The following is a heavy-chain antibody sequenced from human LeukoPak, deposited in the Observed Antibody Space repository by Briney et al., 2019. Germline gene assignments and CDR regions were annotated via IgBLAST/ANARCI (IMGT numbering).Heavy chain of an antibody. CDR3: ARGPTYYYDSSGYSTEDY. CDR1: GYTFTSYG. D-gene: IGHD3-22*01. J-gene: IGHJ4*02. Sequence: ASVKVSCKASGYTFTSYGISWVRQAPGQGLEWMGWISAYNGNTNYAQKLQGRVTMTTDTSTSTAYLELRSLRSDDTAVYYCARGPTYYYDSSGYSTEDYWGQGTLVTVSS. CDR2: ISAYNGNT. V-gene: IGHV1-18*01.